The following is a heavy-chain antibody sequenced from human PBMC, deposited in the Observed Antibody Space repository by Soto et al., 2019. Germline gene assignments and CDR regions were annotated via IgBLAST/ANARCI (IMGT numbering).Heavy chain of an antibody. V-gene: IGHV3-7*04. Sequence: GGSLRLSCVSSGFSFSSQAMHLVRQAPGKGLEWVANIKQDGSEKHYVDSVKGRFTISRDNAKNSLYLQMNSLRAEDTAVYYCARGTDYYDSSGYQYYFDYWGQGTLVTVSS. J-gene: IGHJ4*02. CDR1: GFSFSSQA. CDR3: ARGTDYYDSSGYQYYFDY. D-gene: IGHD3-22*01. CDR2: IKQDGSEK.